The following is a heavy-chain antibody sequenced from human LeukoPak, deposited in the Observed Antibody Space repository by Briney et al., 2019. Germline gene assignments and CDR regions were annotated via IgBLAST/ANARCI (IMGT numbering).Heavy chain of an antibody. J-gene: IGHJ4*02. CDR1: GFTFNMYG. CDR3: AKARNYFDY. Sequence: PGGSLRLSCAASGFTFNMYGMHWVRQAPGKGLEWVSVISFDGNNKYYTDSVKGRFTISRDNSKNTLYLQMNSLRAEDTAVYYCAKARNYFDYWGQGTLVTVSS. V-gene: IGHV3-30*18. CDR2: ISFDGNNK.